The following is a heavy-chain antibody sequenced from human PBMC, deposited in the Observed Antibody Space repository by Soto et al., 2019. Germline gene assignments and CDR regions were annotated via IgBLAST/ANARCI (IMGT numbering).Heavy chain of an antibody. Sequence: SQTLSLTCAISGDSVSSNSAAWNWIRQSPSRGLEWLGRTYYRSKWYNDYAVSVKSRITINPDTSKNQFSLQLNSVTPEDTAVYYCAREFHDFWSGYQRAFDIWGQGTMVTVSS. CDR2: TYYRSKWYN. CDR1: GDSVSSNSAA. V-gene: IGHV6-1*01. CDR3: AREFHDFWSGYQRAFDI. J-gene: IGHJ3*02. D-gene: IGHD3-3*01.